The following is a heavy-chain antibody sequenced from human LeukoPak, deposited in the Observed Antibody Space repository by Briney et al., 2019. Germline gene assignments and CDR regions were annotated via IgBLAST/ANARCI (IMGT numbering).Heavy chain of an antibody. CDR3: ASDTVTTNYYYYMDV. J-gene: IGHJ6*03. CDR1: GFTFSSYW. CDR2: IKQDGSEK. V-gene: IGHV3-7*01. Sequence: GGSLRLSCAASGFTFSSYWMSWVRQAPGKGLEGVANIKQDGSEKYYVDSVKGGFTISRDNAKNSLYLQMNSLRAEDTAVYYCASDTVTTNYYYYMDVWGKGTTVTVSS. D-gene: IGHD4-11*01.